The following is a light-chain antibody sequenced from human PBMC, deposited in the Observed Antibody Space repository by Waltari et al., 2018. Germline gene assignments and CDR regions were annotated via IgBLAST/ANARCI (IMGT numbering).Light chain of an antibody. CDR1: SGTIVSNF. V-gene: IGLV6-57*03. CDR2: EDK. J-gene: IGLJ3*02. Sequence: FVLSKPHSVSQSPGKTVTIPCTRSSGTIVSNFVPQYRQRPGSAPTIVIYEDKQRPSGVPDRFSGSIDSSSNSASLTISGLTTEDEADYYCQSYDADNHWVFGGGTKLTVL. CDR3: QSYDADNHWV.